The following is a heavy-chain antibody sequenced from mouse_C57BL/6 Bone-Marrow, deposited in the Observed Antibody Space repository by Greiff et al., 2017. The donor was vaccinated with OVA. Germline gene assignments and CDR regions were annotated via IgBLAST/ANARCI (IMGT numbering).Heavy chain of an antibody. CDR1: GYTFTSYW. Sequence: QVQLQQPGAELVKPGASVKLSCKASGYTFTSYWMQWVKQRPGQGLEWIGEIDPSDSYTNYHQKFKGKATLTVDTSSSTAYLQLSSLTSEDSAVYYCASAVFAYWGQGTLVTVSA. V-gene: IGHV1-50*01. CDR3: ASAVFAY. J-gene: IGHJ3*01. CDR2: IDPSDSYT.